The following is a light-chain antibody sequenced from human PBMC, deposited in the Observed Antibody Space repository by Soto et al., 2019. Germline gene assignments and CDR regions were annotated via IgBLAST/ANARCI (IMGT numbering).Light chain of an antibody. Sequence: SYELTQPPSVSVSPGQTARITCSGDALPKQYVYWYQQKPGQAPVVLMYKDSERPTGISERFSGSSSGTTVTLTISGVQVEDEADYYCQSADSSGVYVVYGGGTKLTVL. CDR2: KDS. V-gene: IGLV3-25*03. CDR1: ALPKQY. J-gene: IGLJ2*01. CDR3: QSADSSGVYVV.